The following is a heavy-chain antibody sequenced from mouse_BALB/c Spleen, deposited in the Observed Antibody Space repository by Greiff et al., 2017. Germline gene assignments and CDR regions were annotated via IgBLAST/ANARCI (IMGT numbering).Heavy chain of an antibody. CDR3: ARGQNYIFDY. Sequence: EVHVVESGGGLVKPGGSLKLSCAASGFTFSSYAMSWVRQTPEKRLEWVASISSGGSTYYPDSVKGRFTISRDNARNILYLQMSSLRSEDTAMYYCARGQNYIFDYWGQGTTLTVSS. J-gene: IGHJ2*01. CDR2: ISSGGST. V-gene: IGHV5-6-5*01. CDR1: GFTFSSYA. D-gene: IGHD2-12*01.